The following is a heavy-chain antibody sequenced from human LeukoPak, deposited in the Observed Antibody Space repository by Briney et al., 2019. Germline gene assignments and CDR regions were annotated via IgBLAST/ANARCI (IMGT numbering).Heavy chain of an antibody. V-gene: IGHV1-46*01. J-gene: IGHJ6*03. CDR3: ARETMTVVGELYYMDV. CDR1: GYTFTSYY. Sequence: ASVKVSCKASGYTFTSYYMHWVRQAPGQGLEWMGIINPSGGSTSYAQKFQGRVTMTRDMSTSTVYMELSSLRSEDTAVYYCARETMTVVGELYYMDVWGKGTTVTVSS. D-gene: IGHD3-22*01. CDR2: INPSGGST.